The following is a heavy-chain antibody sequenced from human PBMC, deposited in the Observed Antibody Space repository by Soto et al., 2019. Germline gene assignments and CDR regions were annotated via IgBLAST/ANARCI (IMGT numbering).Heavy chain of an antibody. CDR1: GLIFSNYK. Sequence: EVQLVESGGGLVQPGGSLRLSCAASGLIFSNYKMHWVRQAPGKGLVWVSRISTDGSITDYADSVKGRFTVSRDNAKNTLYLQMNSLSVDYTAVYYCARDTNGLHYWGQGTLVTVSS. CDR3: ARDTNGLHY. D-gene: IGHD2-8*01. J-gene: IGHJ4*02. V-gene: IGHV3-74*01. CDR2: ISTDGSIT.